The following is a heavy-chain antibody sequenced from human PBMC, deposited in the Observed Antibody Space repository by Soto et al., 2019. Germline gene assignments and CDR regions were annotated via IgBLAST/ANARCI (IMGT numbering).Heavy chain of an antibody. Sequence: SETLSLTCTVSGGSISSYYWSWIRQPPGKGLEWIGYIYYSGSTNYNPSLKSRVTISVDTSKNQFSLKLSSVTAADTAVYYCARAMFWSGYYYFDYWGQGTLVTVSS. J-gene: IGHJ4*02. D-gene: IGHD3-3*01. CDR3: ARAMFWSGYYYFDY. V-gene: IGHV4-59*01. CDR2: IYYSGST. CDR1: GGSISSYY.